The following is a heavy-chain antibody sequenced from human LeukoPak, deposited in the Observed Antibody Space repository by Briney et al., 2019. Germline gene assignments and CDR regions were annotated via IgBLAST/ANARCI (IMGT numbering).Heavy chain of an antibody. CDR1: GYTFTSYD. CDR2: MNPNSGNT. V-gene: IGHV1-8*01. J-gene: IGHJ4*02. D-gene: IGHD3-22*01. Sequence: ASVKVSCKASGYTFTSYDINWVRQATGQGLEWMGWMNPNSGNTGYAQKFQGRVTMTRNTSISTAYMELSSLRADDTAVYYCARGYYHDSRGYYLDYWGQGTLVTVSS. CDR3: ARGYYHDSRGYYLDY.